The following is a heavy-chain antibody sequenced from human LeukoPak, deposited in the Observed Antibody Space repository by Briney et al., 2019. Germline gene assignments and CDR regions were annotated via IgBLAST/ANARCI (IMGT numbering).Heavy chain of an antibody. Sequence: SGPTLVKPTQTLTLTCTFSGFSLRTSGVGVGWIRQPPGKALEWLALIYWDDDKRYSPSLRSRLTITKDTSKNQVVLTMTNMDPVDTATYYCAHSPDTVTAFDYWGQGTLVTVSS. CDR1: GFSLRTSGVG. V-gene: IGHV2-5*02. CDR2: IYWDDDK. D-gene: IGHD5-18*01. J-gene: IGHJ4*02. CDR3: AHSPDTVTAFDY.